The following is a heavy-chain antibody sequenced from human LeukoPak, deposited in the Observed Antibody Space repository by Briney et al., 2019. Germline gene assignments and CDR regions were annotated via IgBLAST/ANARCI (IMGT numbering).Heavy chain of an antibody. D-gene: IGHD4-17*01. V-gene: IGHV3-33*01. CDR2: IGYDGSNK. CDR1: GFTFSSYG. Sequence: AGRSLRLSCAASGFTFSSYGMHWVRQAPGKGLEWVAVIGYDGSNKYYADSVKGRFTISRDNSKNSLYLQMNSLRAEDTAVYYCARDVTVTTSNWFDPWGQGTLVTVSS. J-gene: IGHJ5*02. CDR3: ARDVTVTTSNWFDP.